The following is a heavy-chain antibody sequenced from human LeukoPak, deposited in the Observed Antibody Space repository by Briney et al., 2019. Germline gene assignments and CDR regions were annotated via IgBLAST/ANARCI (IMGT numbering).Heavy chain of an antibody. CDR2: IWYDGSNK. Sequence: GGSLRLSCAASGFTFNSYGMHWVRQAPGKGLEWVAVIWYDGSNKYYADSVKGRFTISRDNSKNTLYLQMNSLRAEDTAVYYCARALRLGGFDYWGQGTLVTVSS. CDR3: ARALRLGGFDY. CDR1: GFTFNSYG. D-gene: IGHD5/OR15-5a*01. V-gene: IGHV3-33*01. J-gene: IGHJ4*02.